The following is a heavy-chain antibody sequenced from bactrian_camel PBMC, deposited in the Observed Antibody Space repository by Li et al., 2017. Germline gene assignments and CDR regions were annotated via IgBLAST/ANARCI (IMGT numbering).Heavy chain of an antibody. Sequence: VQLVESGGGSVQTGGSLSLVCTASNYTDSRLAMGWFRQANEREGVAAISTDGGRFFYADSVKGRFTISRDSTRNRVYLQMNSMKPEDTAMYYCASDFLSYGLKPAYRNWGQGTQVTVS. V-gene: IGHV3S40*01. D-gene: IGHD3*01. CDR1: NYTDSRLA. J-gene: IGHJ4*01. CDR2: ISTDGGRF. CDR3: ASDFLSYGLKPAYRN.